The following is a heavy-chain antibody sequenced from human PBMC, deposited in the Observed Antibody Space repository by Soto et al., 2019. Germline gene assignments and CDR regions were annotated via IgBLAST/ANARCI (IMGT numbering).Heavy chain of an antibody. Sequence: PGGSLRLSCAASGITFSSYAMSWVRQAPGKGLEWVSAISASGGGTYYADSVKGRFTISRDNSKNTLYLQMNSLRAEDTAVYYCARERFEYYDSSGYHSQPLLYYFDYWGQGTLVTVS. J-gene: IGHJ4*02. V-gene: IGHV3-23*01. CDR2: ISASGGGT. CDR1: GITFSSYA. CDR3: ARERFEYYDSSGYHSQPLLYYFDY. D-gene: IGHD3-22*01.